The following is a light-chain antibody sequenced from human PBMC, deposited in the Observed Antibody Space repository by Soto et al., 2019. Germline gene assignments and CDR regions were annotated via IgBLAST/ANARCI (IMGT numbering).Light chain of an antibody. CDR2: GAS. V-gene: IGKV3-15*01. Sequence: DILMTQSPATLSVSPGERATLSCRASQTVYSNLAWYQQKPGQVPRLLIYGASTRATGIPVRFSGSGSGTEFTLTISSLQSEDFAVYYCQQYNNWWTFGQGTKVEIK. CDR3: QQYNNWWT. CDR1: QTVYSN. J-gene: IGKJ1*01.